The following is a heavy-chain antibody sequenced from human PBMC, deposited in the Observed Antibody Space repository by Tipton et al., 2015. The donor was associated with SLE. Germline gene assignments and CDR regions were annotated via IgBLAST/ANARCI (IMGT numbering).Heavy chain of an antibody. V-gene: IGHV4-4*07. Sequence: LRLSCTVSGDSITDYFWNWIRQPAGKGLEWIGRIYSSGGTNYNPSLKSRVAMSVDTSKNQFSLKLSSVTAADTAIYYCAYSTWVSANWPTFFDYWGQGALVTVSS. CDR2: IYSSGGT. D-gene: IGHD1-1*01. J-gene: IGHJ4*02. CDR3: AYSTWVSANWPTFFDY. CDR1: GDSITDYF.